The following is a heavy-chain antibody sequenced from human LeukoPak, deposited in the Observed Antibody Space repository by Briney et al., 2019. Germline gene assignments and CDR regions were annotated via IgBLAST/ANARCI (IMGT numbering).Heavy chain of an antibody. Sequence: PETLSLTCTVSGGSLRRTGYCWGWIRQPPGKGLEWIGSIHHNGSTCNNPSLKSRVILSVDTSKNQFSLKLSSVTAADTAVYYCARHVGHDFWSGYRSVDPWGQGTLVTVSS. D-gene: IGHD3-3*01. CDR3: ARHVGHDFWSGYRSVDP. V-gene: IGHV4-39*01. CDR2: IHHNGST. J-gene: IGHJ5*02. CDR1: GGSLRRTGYC.